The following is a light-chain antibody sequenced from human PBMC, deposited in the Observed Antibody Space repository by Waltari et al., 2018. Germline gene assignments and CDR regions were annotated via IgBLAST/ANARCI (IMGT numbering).Light chain of an antibody. CDR3: ATWDDSLNGVV. J-gene: IGLJ3*02. CDR1: DFNIGTSS. Sequence: QSVLTQPPSASATPGQRVTISCSGSDFNIGTSSVNWYQQRPGAAPKLVIFRNVQRPSGIPDRFSGFKSGTSASVVISGVQSEDAATYHCATWDDSLNGVVFGGGTTLTVL. V-gene: IGLV1-44*01. CDR2: RNV.